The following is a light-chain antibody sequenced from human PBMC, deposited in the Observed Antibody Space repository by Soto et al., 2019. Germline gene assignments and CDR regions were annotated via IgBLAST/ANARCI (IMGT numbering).Light chain of an antibody. CDR1: QSISTY. Sequence: DIQMTQSPSSLSASVGDRVAITCRASQSISTYLNWYQQKPGKAPKLLIYAASSLHSGVPSRFSGSGSGTDFTLTISSLQPEDFATYYCQQSYSTGVTFGGGTKVEV. CDR2: AAS. J-gene: IGKJ4*01. V-gene: IGKV1-39*01. CDR3: QQSYSTGVT.